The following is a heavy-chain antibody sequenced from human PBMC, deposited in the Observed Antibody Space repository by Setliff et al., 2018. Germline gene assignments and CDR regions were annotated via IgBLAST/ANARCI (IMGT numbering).Heavy chain of an antibody. J-gene: IGHJ6*03. Sequence: PSETLSLTCTVSGGSISHHYWSWIRQPPGKGREWVGYMYNSGNTNYNPSLRRRVAISADKSKNQFSLKLSSVTAADPAVYYCARALLWFGEGMDVLRKGPPVTVSS. CDR1: GGSISHHY. CDR2: MYNSGNT. D-gene: IGHD3-10*01. CDR3: ARALLWFGEGMDV. V-gene: IGHV4-59*11.